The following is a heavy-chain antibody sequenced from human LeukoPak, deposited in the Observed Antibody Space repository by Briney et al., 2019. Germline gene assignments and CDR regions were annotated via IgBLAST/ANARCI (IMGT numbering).Heavy chain of an antibody. D-gene: IGHD3-10*01. CDR1: GFTFSSYW. CDR2: ITYDGDTT. Sequence: GGSLRLSCAASGFTFSSYWMHWVRQAPGKGLEWVAVITYDGDTTYFEDSVKGRFTISRDTSKSTLYLQMNSLGAEDTAVYYCVKEQGSGSYRTADYWGQGTLVTVSS. J-gene: IGHJ4*02. CDR3: VKEQGSGSYRTADY. V-gene: IGHV3-30*18.